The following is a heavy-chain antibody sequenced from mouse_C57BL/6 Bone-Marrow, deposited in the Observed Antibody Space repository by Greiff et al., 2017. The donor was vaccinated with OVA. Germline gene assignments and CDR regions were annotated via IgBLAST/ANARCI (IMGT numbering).Heavy chain of an antibody. Sequence: EVHLVDSGGGLVKPGGSLKLSCAASGFTFSSYAMSWVRQTPEKRLEWVATISDGGSYTYYPDNVKGRFTISRDNAKNNLYLQMSHLKSEDTAMYYCARDSLYYYGSLFDYWGQGTTLTVSS. CDR2: ISDGGSYT. D-gene: IGHD1-1*01. V-gene: IGHV5-4*01. CDR1: GFTFSSYA. CDR3: ARDSLYYYGSLFDY. J-gene: IGHJ2*01.